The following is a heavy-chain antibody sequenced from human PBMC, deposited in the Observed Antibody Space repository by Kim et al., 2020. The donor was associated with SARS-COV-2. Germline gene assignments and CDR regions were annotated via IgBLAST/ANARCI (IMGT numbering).Heavy chain of an antibody. CDR3: GRHNTAGDNNSPFDY. V-gene: IGHV3-53*01. D-gene: IGHD1-20*01. J-gene: IGHJ4*02. Sequence: GGSLRLSCAASGLTVSSNYMNWVRQAPGEGLEWVSVLYSGGSTNYEDSLRGGLTISRTHSTNNVHLHINSLRVADTTIFYCGRHNTAGDNNSPFDYWGQG. CDR1: GLTVSSNY. CDR2: LYSGGST.